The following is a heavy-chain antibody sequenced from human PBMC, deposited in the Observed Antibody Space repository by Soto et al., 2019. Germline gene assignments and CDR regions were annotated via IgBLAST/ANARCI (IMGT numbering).Heavy chain of an antibody. Sequence: QVQLQQSGPGLVKPSQTLSLTCAISGDSVSSNSAVWNWIRQSPSRGLEWLGRTYYRSSWYNDYATSVKGRITFHPDTSKNQFSLHLNSVTPEDTAVYYCAREKDSASLLGVWGQGTLVTVSS. CDR2: TYYRSSWYN. CDR3: AREKDSASLLGV. D-gene: IGHD1-26*01. J-gene: IGHJ4*02. CDR1: GDSVSSNSAV. V-gene: IGHV6-1*01.